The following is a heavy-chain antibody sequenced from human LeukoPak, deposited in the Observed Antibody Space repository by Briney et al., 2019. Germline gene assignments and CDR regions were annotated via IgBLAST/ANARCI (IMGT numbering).Heavy chain of an antibody. CDR3: VPSDVSYFDY. Sequence: GASVKVSCKASGYTFTGYYMHWVRQAPGQGLEWVGWINPNSGGTNYAQKFQGRVTMTRDTSISTAYMELGKLRSDDTAVYYCVPSDVSYFDYWGQGTQVTVSS. CDR1: GYTFTGYY. V-gene: IGHV1-2*02. J-gene: IGHJ4*02. CDR2: INPNSGGT.